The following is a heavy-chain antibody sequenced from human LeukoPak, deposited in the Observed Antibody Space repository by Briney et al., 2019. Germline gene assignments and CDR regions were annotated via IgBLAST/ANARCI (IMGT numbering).Heavy chain of an antibody. J-gene: IGHJ5*02. CDR3: TRELWSRRSDP. CDR2: IRSKAYGGTT. D-gene: IGHD3-10*01. V-gene: IGHV3-49*04. CDR1: GFTFGDYA. Sequence: GGSLRLSCTASGFTFGDYAMSWVRQAPGKGLEWVGFIRSKAYGGTTEYAASVKGRFTISRDDSKSIAYLQMNSLKTEDTAVYYCTRELWSRRSDPWGQGTLVTVSS.